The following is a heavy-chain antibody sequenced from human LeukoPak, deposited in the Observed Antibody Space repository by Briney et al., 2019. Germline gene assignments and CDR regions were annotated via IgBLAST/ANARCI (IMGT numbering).Heavy chain of an antibody. Sequence: SETLSLTCTVSGGSISSYYWSWIRQPPGKGLEWIGYIYYSGSTNYNPSLKSRVTISVDTSKNQFSLKLSSVTAADTAVYYCARAGVIVVVPAAIQYYFDYWGQGTLVTVSS. J-gene: IGHJ4*02. V-gene: IGHV4-59*12. CDR3: ARAGVIVVVPAAIQYYFDY. D-gene: IGHD2-2*02. CDR1: GGSISSYY. CDR2: IYYSGST.